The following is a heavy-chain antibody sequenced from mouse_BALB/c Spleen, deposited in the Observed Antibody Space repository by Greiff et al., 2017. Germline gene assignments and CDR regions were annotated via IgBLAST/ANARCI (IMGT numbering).Heavy chain of an antibody. J-gene: IGHJ4*01. CDR2: ISDGGSYT. Sequence: EVKLVESGGGLVKPGGSLKLSCAASGFTFSDYYMYWVRQTPEKRLEWVATISDGGSYTYYPDSVKGRFTISRDNAKNNLYLQMSSLKSEDTAMYYCARAPYDYDGVDYWGQGTSVTVSS. CDR1: GFTFSDYY. V-gene: IGHV5-4*02. D-gene: IGHD2-4*01. CDR3: ARAPYDYDGVDY.